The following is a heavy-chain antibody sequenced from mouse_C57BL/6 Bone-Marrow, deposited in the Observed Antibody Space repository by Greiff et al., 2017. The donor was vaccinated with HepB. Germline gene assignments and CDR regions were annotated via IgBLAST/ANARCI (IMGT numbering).Heavy chain of an antibody. CDR1: GYTFTSYW. J-gene: IGHJ1*03. D-gene: IGHD3-1*01. Sequence: VQLQQSGAELVRPGTSVKLSCKASGYTFTSYWMHWVKQRPGQGLEWIGVIDPSDSYTNYNQKFKGKATLTVDTSSSTAYMQLSSLTSEDSAVYYCARGLYWYFDVWGTGTTVTVSS. V-gene: IGHV1-59*01. CDR3: ARGLYWYFDV. CDR2: IDPSDSYT.